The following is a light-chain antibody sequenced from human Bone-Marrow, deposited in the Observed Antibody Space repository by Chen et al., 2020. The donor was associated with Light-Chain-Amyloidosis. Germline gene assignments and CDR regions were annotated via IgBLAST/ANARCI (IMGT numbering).Light chain of an antibody. Sequence: QSALTQPASVSGSPGQSITTSCTGTSSDVGVDNHVSWYQQHPDKAPKLMIYEVTNRPSWVPDRFSGSKSDNTASLTISGLQTEDEADYFCSSYTITNTLVFGSGTRVTVL. CDR3: SSYTITNTLV. CDR2: EVT. J-gene: IGLJ1*01. V-gene: IGLV2-14*01. CDR1: SSDVGVDNH.